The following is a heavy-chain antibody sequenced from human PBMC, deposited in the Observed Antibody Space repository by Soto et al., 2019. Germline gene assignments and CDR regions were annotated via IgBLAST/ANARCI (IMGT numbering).Heavy chain of an antibody. CDR3: ARGDEMTAVTIFEY. CDR2: VIPAFNTS. V-gene: IGHV1-69*13. Sequence: SVKVSCKASGGAFGRYSVSWVRQAPGQGLEWIGGVIPAFNTSNYSLKFQGRVAIFADLSTSTVFMELRSLRSEDTALYYCARGDEMTAVTIFEY. D-gene: IGHD4-17*01. J-gene: IGHJ1*01. CDR1: GGAFGRYS.